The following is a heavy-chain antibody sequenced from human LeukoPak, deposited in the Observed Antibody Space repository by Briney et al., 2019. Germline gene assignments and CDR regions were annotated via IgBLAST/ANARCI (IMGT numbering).Heavy chain of an antibody. J-gene: IGHJ4*02. CDR1: GFTFSTSW. Sequence: PGGSLRLSCVASGFTFSTSWVTWVRQAPGRGLEWVANIDKHGSGKYYADSVKGRLAISRDYAKNSVFLQMSSLRAEDTSIYYCARDAGWGYYDLWGQGTPVTVSS. CDR3: ARDAGWGYYDL. V-gene: IGHV3-7*01. D-gene: IGHD1-26*01. CDR2: IDKHGSGK.